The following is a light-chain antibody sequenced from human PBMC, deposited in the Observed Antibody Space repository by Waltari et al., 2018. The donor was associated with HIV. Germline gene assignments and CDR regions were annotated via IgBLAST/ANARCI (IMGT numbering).Light chain of an antibody. CDR2: EVN. CDR1: SSDVGRYNL. J-gene: IGLJ2*01. V-gene: IGLV2-23*02. CDR3: ASYATAGTYVL. Sequence: QSALTQPASVSGSPGQSITISCTGTSSDVGRYNLVSWYQQPPGKAPTLMISEVNTRPSGVYKRFSGSKSGNTASLTISGLQAEDEADYYCASYATAGTYVLFGGGTKLTVL.